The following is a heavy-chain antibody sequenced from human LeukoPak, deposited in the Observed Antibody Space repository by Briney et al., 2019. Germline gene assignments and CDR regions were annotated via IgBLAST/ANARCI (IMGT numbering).Heavy chain of an antibody. D-gene: IGHD5-12*01. CDR3: ARGLGYGSHYYYLDV. J-gene: IGHJ6*03. CDR1: GFTFGTHW. V-gene: IGHV3-74*01. CDR2: INSAGRST. Sequence: PGGSLRLSCAASGFTFGTHWMHWVRQAPGKGLVWVSRINSAGRSTTYADSVKGRFTSSRDNAKNTLYLQMNSLTVEDTAVYYCARGLGYGSHYYYLDVWGTGTTVTVSS.